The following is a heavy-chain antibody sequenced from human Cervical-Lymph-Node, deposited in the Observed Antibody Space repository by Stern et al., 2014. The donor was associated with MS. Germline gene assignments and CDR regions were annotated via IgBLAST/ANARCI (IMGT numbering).Heavy chain of an antibody. J-gene: IGHJ4*02. CDR3: ARVGTSDFYDH. CDR1: GFNFTDYY. Sequence: QVQLVESGGDLVTPGGSLRLSCETSGFNFTDYYMNWIRQAPGKGLEWVAYTSGTGITVFYADSVKGRFTISRDNAKNSVYLQMNSLRADDTAVYYCARVGTSDFYDHWGQGTLVTVSS. CDR2: TSGTGITV. D-gene: IGHD2-2*01. V-gene: IGHV3-11*01.